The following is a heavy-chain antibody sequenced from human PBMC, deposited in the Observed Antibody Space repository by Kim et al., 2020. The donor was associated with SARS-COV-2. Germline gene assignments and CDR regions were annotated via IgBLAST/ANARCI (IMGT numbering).Heavy chain of an antibody. CDR2: ISSSSTI. CDR3: AAFGEDGMDV. Sequence: GGSLRLSCAASGFTFSSYSMNWVRQAPGKGLEWVSYISSSSTIYYADSVKGRFTISRDNAKNSLYLQMNSLRAEDTVVYYCAAFGEDGMDVWGQGTTVTVSS. J-gene: IGHJ6*02. D-gene: IGHD3-10*01. V-gene: IGHV3-48*01. CDR1: GFTFSSYS.